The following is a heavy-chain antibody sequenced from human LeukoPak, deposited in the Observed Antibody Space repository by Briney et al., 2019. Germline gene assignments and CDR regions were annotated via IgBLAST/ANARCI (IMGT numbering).Heavy chain of an antibody. CDR2: IYYSGST. J-gene: IGHJ4*02. V-gene: IGHV4-61*05. CDR1: GGSISSTGYY. CDR3: ARAAYGDYGGDY. D-gene: IGHD4-17*01. Sequence: SETLSLTCTVSGGSISSTGYYRGWIRQPPGKGLEWIGYIYYSGSTNYNPSLKSRVTISVDTSKNQFSLKLSSVTAADTAVYYCARAAYGDYGGDYWGQGTLVTVSS.